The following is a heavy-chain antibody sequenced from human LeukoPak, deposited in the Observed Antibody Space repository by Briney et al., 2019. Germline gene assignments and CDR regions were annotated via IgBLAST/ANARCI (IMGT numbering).Heavy chain of an antibody. V-gene: IGHV3-74*01. J-gene: IGHJ4*02. D-gene: IGHD6-19*01. CDR3: ARASSGSHGDY. CDR1: GFTFSTYW. CDR2: INTDGTST. Sequence: PGGSLRLSCAASGFTFSTYWMHWVRQAPGKGLVWVSRINTDGTSTDYADSVKGRFTISRDNAKNTLSLQMNSLRAEDTAVYYCARASSGSHGDYWGQGTLVTVSS.